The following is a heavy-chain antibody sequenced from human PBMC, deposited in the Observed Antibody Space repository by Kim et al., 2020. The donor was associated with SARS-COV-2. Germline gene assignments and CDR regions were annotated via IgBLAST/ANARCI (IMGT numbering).Heavy chain of an antibody. D-gene: IGHD3-22*01. Sequence: SETLSLTCSVSGGSISSSSHYWGWLRQPPGKGLEWIGSIDYTKSTYYNPSLKSRVTISVDTSNNQFSLRLSSVTAADTAIYYCARTYYYGSRVSRTFDIWGQGTMVTVSS. CDR1: GGSISSSSHY. CDR3: ARTYYYGSRVSRTFDI. CDR2: IDYTKST. J-gene: IGHJ3*02. V-gene: IGHV4-39*01.